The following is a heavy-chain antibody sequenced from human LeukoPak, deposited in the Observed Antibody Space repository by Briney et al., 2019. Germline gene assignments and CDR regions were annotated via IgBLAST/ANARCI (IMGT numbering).Heavy chain of an antibody. CDR1: GYTFTTYD. Sequence: ASVKVSCKASGYTFTTYDINWVRQATGQGLEWMGWMNPNSGNTGYAQKFQGRVTVTRNTSISTAYMELSSLRSEDTAVYYCARYSNYVGFSWGQGTLVTVPS. CDR3: ARYSNYVGFS. D-gene: IGHD4-11*01. V-gene: IGHV1-8*03. CDR2: MNPNSGNT. J-gene: IGHJ5*02.